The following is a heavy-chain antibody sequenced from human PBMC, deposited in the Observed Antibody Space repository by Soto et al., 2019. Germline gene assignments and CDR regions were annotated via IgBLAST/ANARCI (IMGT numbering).Heavy chain of an antibody. D-gene: IGHD3-3*01. J-gene: IGHJ6*02. CDR1: GGTFSSYA. V-gene: IGHV1-69*13. Sequence: ASVKVSCKASGGTFSSYAISWVRQAPGQGLEWMGGIIPIFGTANYAQKFQGRVTITADESTSTAYMELSSLRSEDTAVYYCARTRNYDFWSGYYMAGRRGYYYYGMDVWGQGTTVTVSS. CDR3: ARTRNYDFWSGYYMAGRRGYYYYGMDV. CDR2: IIPIFGTA.